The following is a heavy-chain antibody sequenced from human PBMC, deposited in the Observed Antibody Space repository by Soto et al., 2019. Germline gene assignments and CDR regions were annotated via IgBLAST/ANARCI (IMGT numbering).Heavy chain of an antibody. CDR3: ARLGAAAGIGYYYYGMDV. D-gene: IGHD6-13*01. V-gene: IGHV4-39*07. J-gene: IGHJ6*02. Sequence: PSETLSLTCTVSGGSISSSRCHWGWIRQPPGKGLEWIASIKYSGTTFYNPSLKSRVTISVDTSKNQFSLKLSSVTAADTAVYYCARLGAAAGIGYYYYGMDVWGQGTTVTVSS. CDR2: IKYSGTT. CDR1: GGSISSSRCH.